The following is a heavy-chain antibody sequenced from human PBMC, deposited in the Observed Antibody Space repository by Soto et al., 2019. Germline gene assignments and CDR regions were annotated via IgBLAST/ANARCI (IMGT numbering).Heavy chain of an antibody. Sequence: NPSETLSLTCTVSGGSISSGGYYWSWIRQHPGKGLEWIGYIYYSGSTYYNPSLKSRVTISVDTSKNQFSLKLSSVTAADTAVYYCARDLVRVGIVGAPSGTFDIWGQGTMVTVSS. V-gene: IGHV4-31*03. CDR2: IYYSGST. D-gene: IGHD1-26*01. CDR1: GGSISSGGYY. J-gene: IGHJ3*02. CDR3: ARDLVRVGIVGAPSGTFDI.